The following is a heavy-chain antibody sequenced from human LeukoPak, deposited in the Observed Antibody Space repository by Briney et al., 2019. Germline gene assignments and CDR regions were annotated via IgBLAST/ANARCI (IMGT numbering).Heavy chain of an antibody. CDR3: AKDGVRIATSGLLDN. D-gene: IGHD2-8*01. CDR1: GFTFSSYA. CDR2: ISGSGGST. V-gene: IGHV3-23*01. Sequence: PGGSLRLSCAASGFTFSSYAMSWVRQAPGKGLEWVSAISGSGGSTYYADSVKGRFTIARDNSKNKMYLKMNSLRAEDTAVYYCAKDGVRIATSGLLDNWGQGTLVTVSS. J-gene: IGHJ4*02.